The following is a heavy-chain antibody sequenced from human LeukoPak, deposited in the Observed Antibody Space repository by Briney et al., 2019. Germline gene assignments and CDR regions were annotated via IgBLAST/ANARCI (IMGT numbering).Heavy chain of an antibody. CDR1: GVTFSSYW. J-gene: IGHJ4*02. D-gene: IGHD1-26*01. CDR2: MNQDGSGK. CDR3: AKDGSYSGSYYRAPYFDY. V-gene: IGHV3-7*03. Sequence: PGGSLRLSCAASGVTFSSYWMSWVRQTPGKGLEWVANMNQDGSGKYYLDSVKGRFTISRDNAEDSVFLQMNSLRAEDTGVYYCAKDGSYSGSYYRAPYFDYWGQGTLVTVSS.